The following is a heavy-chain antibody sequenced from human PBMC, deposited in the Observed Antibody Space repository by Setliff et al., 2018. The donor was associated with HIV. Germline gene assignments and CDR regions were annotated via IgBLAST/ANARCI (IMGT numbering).Heavy chain of an antibody. D-gene: IGHD6-6*01. V-gene: IGHV1-58*02. CDR3: GALYSSSSRGYYFHMDV. CDR2: LAVGSGDT. CDR1: GFTFGRSS. Sequence: ASVKVSCKASGFTFGRSSMQWVRQARGQRLEWIGWLAVGSGDTSYAQRFHERVTITRDMSTNTAYMELSSLRSEDTAIYYCGALYSSSSRGYYFHMDVWGKGTTVTVSS. J-gene: IGHJ6*03.